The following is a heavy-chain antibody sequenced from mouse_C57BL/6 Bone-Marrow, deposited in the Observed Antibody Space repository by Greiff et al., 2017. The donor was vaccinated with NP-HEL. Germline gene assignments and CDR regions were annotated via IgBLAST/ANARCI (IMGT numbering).Heavy chain of an antibody. Sequence: EVKLQESGPVLVKPGASVKMSCKASGYTFTDYYMNWVKQSHGKSLEWIGVINPYNGGTSYNQKFKGKATLTVDKSSSTAYMELNSLTSEDSAVYYCASPDSSGWDYWGQGTTLTVSS. D-gene: IGHD3-2*02. CDR2: INPYNGGT. CDR3: ASPDSSGWDY. J-gene: IGHJ2*01. CDR1: GYTFTDYY. V-gene: IGHV1-19*01.